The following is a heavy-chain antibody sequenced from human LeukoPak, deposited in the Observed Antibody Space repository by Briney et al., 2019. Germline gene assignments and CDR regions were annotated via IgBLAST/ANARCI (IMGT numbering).Heavy chain of an antibody. Sequence: GGSLRLSCAASGFTFSSYAMSWVRQAPGKGLEWVSAISGSGGSTYYADSVKGRFTISRDNSKNSLYLQMNSLRDEDTAVYYCARDYYNNSGYYHGGYWGQGTLVTVSS. CDR3: ARDYYNNSGYYHGGY. V-gene: IGHV3-23*01. CDR2: ISGSGGST. D-gene: IGHD3-22*01. CDR1: GFTFSSYA. J-gene: IGHJ4*02.